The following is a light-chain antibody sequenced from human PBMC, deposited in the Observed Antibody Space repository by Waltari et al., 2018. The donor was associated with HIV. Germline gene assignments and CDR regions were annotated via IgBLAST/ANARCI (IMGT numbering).Light chain of an antibody. CDR2: YSD. V-gene: IGLV1-36*01. Sequence: QSVLNQPPSVSEGPGQEFIISCYGRRSNIGVNAVNWYHHLPGKPPQLLVFYSDVLACWVSARFSGFRSGTSASRAITGLQSDDEGLYYCAAWDDSLNVVVFGRGTNLSVL. CDR3: AAWDDSLNVVV. CDR1: RSNIGVNA. J-gene: IGLJ2*01.